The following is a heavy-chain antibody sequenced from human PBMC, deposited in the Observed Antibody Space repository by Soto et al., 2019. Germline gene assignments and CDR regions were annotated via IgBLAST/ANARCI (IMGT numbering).Heavy chain of an antibody. Sequence: ASVNVSCKASRSTFTGYYMHCVRQAPGQGLEWMGWINPNSGGTNYAQKFQGRVTMTRDTSISTAYMELSRLRSDDTAVYYCARDLPSGIAAAGTVWFDPWGQGTLVTVSS. CDR3: ARDLPSGIAAAGTVWFDP. J-gene: IGHJ5*02. CDR2: INPNSGGT. CDR1: RSTFTGYY. V-gene: IGHV1-2*02. D-gene: IGHD6-13*01.